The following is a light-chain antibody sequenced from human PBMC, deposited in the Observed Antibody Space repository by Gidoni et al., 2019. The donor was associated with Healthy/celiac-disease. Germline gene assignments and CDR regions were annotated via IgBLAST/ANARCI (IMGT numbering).Light chain of an antibody. J-gene: IGLJ3*02. Sequence: QSVLTQPLSVSGAPGQRVTISCTGSSSNIGAGYDVHWYQQLPGPAPKLLIYGNSNRPSGVPDRFSGSKSGTSAYLAITGLQAEDEADYYCQSYDSSLSVWVFGGGTKLTVL. CDR2: GNS. CDR3: QSYDSSLSVWV. CDR1: SSNIGAGYD. V-gene: IGLV1-40*01.